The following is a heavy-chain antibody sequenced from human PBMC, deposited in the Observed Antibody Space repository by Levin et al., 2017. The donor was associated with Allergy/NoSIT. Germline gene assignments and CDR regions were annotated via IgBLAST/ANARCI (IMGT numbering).Heavy chain of an antibody. Sequence: GESLKISCAASGFTFSSYDMHWVRQATGKGLEWVSAIGTAGDTYYPSSVKGRFTISRENAKNSLYLQMNSLRAGDTAVYYCAREGVSSSLDYWGQGTLVTVSS. D-gene: IGHD6-6*01. CDR2: IGTAGDT. CDR3: AREGVSSSLDY. CDR1: GFTFSSYD. V-gene: IGHV3-13*01. J-gene: IGHJ4*02.